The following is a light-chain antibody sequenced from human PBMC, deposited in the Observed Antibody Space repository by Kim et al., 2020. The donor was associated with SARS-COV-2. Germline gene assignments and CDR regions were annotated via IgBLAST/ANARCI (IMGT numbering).Light chain of an antibody. V-gene: IGLV1-47*01. Sequence: ERFTSSCSESIANIGNNYVYGYQHPTRTAPKLLIYRNNQRPSGFPDRFSGSKSGTSASLAISGLRSEDEADYYCAAWDDSLSHVVFGGGTQLTVL. CDR1: IANIGNNY. CDR3: AAWDDSLSHVV. CDR2: RNN. J-gene: IGLJ2*01.